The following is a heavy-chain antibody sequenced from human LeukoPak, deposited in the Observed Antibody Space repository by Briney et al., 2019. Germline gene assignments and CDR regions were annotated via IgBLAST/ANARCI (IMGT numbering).Heavy chain of an antibody. V-gene: IGHV3-23*01. Sequence: GGSLRLSCAASGFTFSSYAMTWFRQALGKGLEWVSAISVSAGSTYYADSVKGRFTISRDNSKNTLYLQMNSLRAEDTAVYYCATGSVRYSASWYSQEGDYWGQGTLVTVSS. D-gene: IGHD6-13*01. J-gene: IGHJ4*02. CDR3: ATGSVRYSASWYSQEGDY. CDR2: ISVSAGST. CDR1: GFTFSSYA.